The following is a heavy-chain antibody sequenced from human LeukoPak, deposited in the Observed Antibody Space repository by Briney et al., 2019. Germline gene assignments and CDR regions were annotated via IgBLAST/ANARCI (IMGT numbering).Heavy chain of an antibody. D-gene: IGHD3-10*01. V-gene: IGHV1-69*04. CDR3: ARAAYGSGSYYPFPKSPFDY. CDR1: GGTFSSYA. Sequence: GASVKVSCKASGGTFSSYAISWVRQAPGQGLEWMGRIIPILGIANYAQKFQGRVTITADKSTSTAYMELSSLRSEDTAVYYCARAAYGSGSYYPFPKSPFDYWGQGTLVTVSS. J-gene: IGHJ4*02. CDR2: IIPILGIA.